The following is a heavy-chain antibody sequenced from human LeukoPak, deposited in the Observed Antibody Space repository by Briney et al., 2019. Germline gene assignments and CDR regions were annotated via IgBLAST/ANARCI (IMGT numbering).Heavy chain of an antibody. CDR2: VYYSGST. CDR1: GASINRYF. J-gene: IGHJ4*02. V-gene: IGHV4-59*01. Sequence: PSETLTLTCTVSGASINRYFWSWLRQPPGKGLEWIGYVYYSGSTNYNPSLKSRITISLDTSKNQFSLKLSSVTAADTAVYYCASVRSRAGVTPYYFDNWGQGTLVTVSS. CDR3: ASVRSRAGVTPYYFDN. D-gene: IGHD4-23*01.